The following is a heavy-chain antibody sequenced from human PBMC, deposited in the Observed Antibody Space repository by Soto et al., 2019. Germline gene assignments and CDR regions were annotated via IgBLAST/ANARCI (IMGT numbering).Heavy chain of an antibody. Sequence: SETLSLTCTVSGGSISSSSYYWGWIRQPPGKGLEWIGSIYYSGSTYYNPSLKSRVTISVDTSKNQFSLKLSSVTAADTAVYYCASQRRITMVRGVKPYDFDYWGQGTLVTV. CDR3: ASQRRITMVRGVKPYDFDY. J-gene: IGHJ4*02. D-gene: IGHD3-10*01. V-gene: IGHV4-39*01. CDR2: IYYSGST. CDR1: GGSISSSSYY.